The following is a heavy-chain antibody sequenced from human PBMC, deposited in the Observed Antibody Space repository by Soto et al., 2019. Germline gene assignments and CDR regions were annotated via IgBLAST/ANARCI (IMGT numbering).Heavy chain of an antibody. V-gene: IGHV1-45*02. CDR3: AKDGDYSNYVYYYYYMDV. D-gene: IGHD4-4*01. CDR2: ITPFNGNT. J-gene: IGHJ6*03. Sequence: SVKVSCKASGYTFTYRYLHWVRQAPGQALEWMGWITPFNGNTNYAQKFQDRVTISRDNSKNTLYLQMNSLRAEDTAVYYCAKDGDYSNYVYYYYYMDVWGKGTTVTVSS. CDR1: GYTFTYRY.